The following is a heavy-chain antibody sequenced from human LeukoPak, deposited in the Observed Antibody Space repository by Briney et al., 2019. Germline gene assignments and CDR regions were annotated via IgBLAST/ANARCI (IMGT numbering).Heavy chain of an antibody. D-gene: IGHD3-9*01. CDR2: ISSSSSTI. CDR3: ASASMTSFYYYYYYMDV. Sequence: GGSLRLSCAASGFTFSSYSMNWVRQAPGKGLEWVSYISSSSSTIYYADSVKGRFTISRDNAKNSLYLQMNSLRAEDTAVYYCASASMTSFYYYYYYMDVWGKGTTVTVSS. J-gene: IGHJ6*03. CDR1: GFTFSSYS. V-gene: IGHV3-48*04.